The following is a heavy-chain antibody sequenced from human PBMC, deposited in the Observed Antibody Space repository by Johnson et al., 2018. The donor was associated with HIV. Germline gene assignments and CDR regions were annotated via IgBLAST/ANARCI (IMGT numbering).Heavy chain of an antibody. Sequence: VQLVESGGGLVQPGGSLRLSCAASGFTFSTYAMSWVRQAPGKGPEWVSALTPSGGGTYYADSVKGRFTISRDNSKTTLYLQLNSLRAEATAVFYCAKHLSTLVDAFDIGGQGTMVTVSS. CDR3: AKHLSTLVDAFDI. D-gene: IGHD3-16*01. CDR2: LTPSGGGT. J-gene: IGHJ3*02. CDR1: GFTFSTYA. V-gene: IGHV3-23*04.